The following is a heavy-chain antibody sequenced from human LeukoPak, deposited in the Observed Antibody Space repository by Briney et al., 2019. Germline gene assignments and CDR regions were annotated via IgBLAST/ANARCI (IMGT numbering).Heavy chain of an antibody. D-gene: IGHD3-10*01. CDR3: AISGGSGSEDY. J-gene: IGHJ4*02. CDR2: MSHSGTT. Sequence: SETLSLTCAVSGGSISSGGYSWNWIRQPPGKGPEWIGIMSHSGTTYYNPSLKSRVTISVDRSKNQFSLKLTSVTAADTAVYYCAISGGSGSEDYWGQGTLVTVSS. CDR1: GGSISSGGYS. V-gene: IGHV4-30-2*01.